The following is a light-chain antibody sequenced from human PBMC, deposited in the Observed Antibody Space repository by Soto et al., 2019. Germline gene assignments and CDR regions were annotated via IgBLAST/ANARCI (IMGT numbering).Light chain of an antibody. CDR3: SSYTTSSTRV. CDR2: EVN. J-gene: IGLJ1*01. Sequence: QSALTQPASVSGSPGQSITISCTGTSSDVGLYNYVSWYQQHPDKAPKLMIFEVNNRPSGISNRFSGSKSGNTASLTISGLQAEDEADYYCSSYTTSSTRVFGTGTKLTVL. V-gene: IGLV2-14*01. CDR1: SSDVGLYNY.